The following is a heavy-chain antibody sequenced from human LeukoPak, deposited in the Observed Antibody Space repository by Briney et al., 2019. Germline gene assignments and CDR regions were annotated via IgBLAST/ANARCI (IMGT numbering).Heavy chain of an antibody. CDR2: ISPTGSTT. J-gene: IGHJ4*02. CDR3: ARGPNSNWSGLDF. CDR1: GFSFSGHW. Sequence: GGSLRLSCTSSGFSFSGHWMHWARQPPGKGLGWVSRISPTGSTTSYADSVKGRFTVSRDNAKNTLYLQVNNLRAEDTAVYYCARGPNSNWSGLDFWGQGTLLTVSS. D-gene: IGHD6-6*01. V-gene: IGHV3-74*01.